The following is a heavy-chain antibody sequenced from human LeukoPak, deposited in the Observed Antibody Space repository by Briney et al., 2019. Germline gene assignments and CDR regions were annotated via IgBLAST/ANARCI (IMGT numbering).Heavy chain of an antibody. Sequence: ASVKVSCKASGYTFTGYYIHWVRQAPGQGLEWMGWINPNGGGTNYAQKFQGRATVTLDTSISTANMELSSLRSDDTALYYCARVGSSGWYVHPTLDFWGQGTLVTVSS. J-gene: IGHJ4*02. D-gene: IGHD6-19*01. CDR3: ARVGSSGWYVHPTLDF. V-gene: IGHV1-2*02. CDR2: INPNGGGT. CDR1: GYTFTGYY.